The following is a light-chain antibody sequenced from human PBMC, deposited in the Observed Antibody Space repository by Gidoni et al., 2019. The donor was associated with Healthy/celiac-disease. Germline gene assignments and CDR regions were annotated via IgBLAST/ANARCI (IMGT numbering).Light chain of an antibody. J-gene: IGLJ2*01. CDR2: DNN. CDR3: GTWDSSLSAV. Sequence: QSVLTPPPSVSAAPGQKVTISCSGRTSNIGNNYVSWYQQLPGTAPKLLIYDNNRRPSGIPDRFSGSKSGTSATLGITGLQTGDEADYYCGTWDSSLSAVFGGGTKLTVI. V-gene: IGLV1-51*01. CDR1: TSNIGNNY.